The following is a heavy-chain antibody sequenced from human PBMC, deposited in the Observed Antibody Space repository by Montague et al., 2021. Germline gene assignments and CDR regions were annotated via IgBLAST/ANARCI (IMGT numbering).Heavy chain of an antibody. D-gene: IGHD3-16*01. J-gene: IGHJ4*02. V-gene: IGHV4-4*09. CDR2: SVASGASGST. CDR3: ARGEGVVPAARFDF. CDR1: GGSISTYY. Sequence: SETPSLTCAVSGGSISTYYWTWIRQSPGKGLEYIGNFAQSVASGASGSTNYHPSLRGRVTVSVDSSKNQVSLKMTSVTATDTGVYYCARGEGVVPAARFDFWGRGTLVTVSS.